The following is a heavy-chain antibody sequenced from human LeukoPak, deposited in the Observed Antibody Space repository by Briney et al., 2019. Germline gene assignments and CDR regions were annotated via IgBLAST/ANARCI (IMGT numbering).Heavy chain of an antibody. D-gene: IGHD3-22*01. J-gene: IGHJ2*01. V-gene: IGHV3-48*02. CDR3: ARGGANYSDISAYGYFDL. CDR1: GFTFSSYS. CDR2: ISSSSSTI. Sequence: GGSLRLSCAASGFTFSSYSMNWVRQAPGKGLEWVSYISSSSSTIYYADSVKGRFTISRDNAKNSLYLQMNSLRDEDTAVYYCARGGANYSDISAYGYFDLWGRGTLVTVSS.